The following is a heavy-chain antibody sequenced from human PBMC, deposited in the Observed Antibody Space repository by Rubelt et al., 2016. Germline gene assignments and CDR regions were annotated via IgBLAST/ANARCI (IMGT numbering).Heavy chain of an antibody. Sequence: EVQLVESGGGLVQPGGSLRLSCAASGFTFSDYGLTWVRQAPGKGLEWISHIDSRGPTILNADSVKGRFAVSRDNSKNTRYLQMSSRGADDTAVYYCGGWPIIATASTYEYWGQGTLVTVSS. CDR2: IDSRGPTI. CDR3: GGWPIIATASTYEY. CDR1: GFTFSDYG. V-gene: IGHV3-48*01. D-gene: IGHD2-21*02. J-gene: IGHJ1*01.